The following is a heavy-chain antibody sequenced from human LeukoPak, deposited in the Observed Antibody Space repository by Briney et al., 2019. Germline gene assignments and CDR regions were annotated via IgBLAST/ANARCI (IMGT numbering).Heavy chain of an antibody. D-gene: IGHD3-3*01. CDR2: IYTSGGT. CDR1: GGSISSGSYY. J-gene: IGHJ4*02. Sequence: SETLSLTCTVSGGSISSGSYYWSWIRQPAGKGLEWIGRIYTSGGTNYNPSLKSRVTISVDTSKNQFSLKLSSVTAADTAVYYCASSDFWSGYYIDYWGQGTLVTVSS. V-gene: IGHV4-61*02. CDR3: ASSDFWSGYYIDY.